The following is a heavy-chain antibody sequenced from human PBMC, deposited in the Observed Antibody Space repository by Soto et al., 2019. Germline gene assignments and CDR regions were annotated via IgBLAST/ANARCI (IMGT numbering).Heavy chain of an antibody. D-gene: IGHD2-21*01. CDR2: ISANSGDT. Sequence: QVQLVQSGAEVKEPGASVRVSCKASGYTFSSYGFSWVRQAPGQGLEWVAWISANSGDTNSAQKFQGRVTLTTDTSTSTAYMDLRSLTSDDTAIYYCARDFLDSCGGPICIYVDFWGQGTLVTVSS. CDR3: ARDFLDSCGGPICIYVDF. V-gene: IGHV1-18*01. CDR1: GYTFSSYG. J-gene: IGHJ4*02.